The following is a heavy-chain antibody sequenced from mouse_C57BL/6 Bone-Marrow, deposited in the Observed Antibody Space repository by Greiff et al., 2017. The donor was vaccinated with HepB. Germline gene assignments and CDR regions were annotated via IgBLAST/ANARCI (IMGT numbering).Heavy chain of an antibody. D-gene: IGHD1-1*01. CDR1: GYTFTDYY. Sequence: VQLQQSGPELVKPGASVKISCKASGYTFTDYYMNWVKQSHGKSLEWIGDINPNNGGTSYNQKFKGKATLTVDKSSSTAYMELRSLTSEDSAVYYCARSGGYGSNYWGQGTTLTVSS. V-gene: IGHV1-26*01. J-gene: IGHJ2*01. CDR3: ARSGGYGSNY. CDR2: INPNNGGT.